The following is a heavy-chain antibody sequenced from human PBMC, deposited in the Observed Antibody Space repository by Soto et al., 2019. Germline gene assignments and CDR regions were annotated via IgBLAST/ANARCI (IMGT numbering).Heavy chain of an antibody. CDR3: ARKHDYGDYVLLDV. CDR1: GGSISSYY. J-gene: IGHJ6*02. D-gene: IGHD4-17*01. V-gene: IGHV4-59*12. CDR2: IYYSGST. Sequence: SETLSLTCTVSGGSISSYYWSWIRQPPGKGLEWIGYIYYSGSTNYNPSLKSRVTISVDTSKNQFSLKLSSVTAADTAVYYCARKHDYGDYVLLDVWGQGTTVTVSS.